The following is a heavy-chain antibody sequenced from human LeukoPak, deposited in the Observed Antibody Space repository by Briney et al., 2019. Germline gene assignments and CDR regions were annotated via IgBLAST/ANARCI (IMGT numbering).Heavy chain of an antibody. CDR1: GGSISTYY. J-gene: IGHJ4*02. CDR2: MYYSGST. V-gene: IGHV4-59*01. D-gene: IGHD5-12*01. CDR3: ARGVAGYGPYDY. Sequence: SETLSLTCTVSGGSISTYYWSWIRQPPGKGLEWIGYMYYSGSTNYNPSLKSRVTISLDTPKNQFSLRLNSVTAADTAVYYCARGVAGYGPYDYWGQGTLVTVSS.